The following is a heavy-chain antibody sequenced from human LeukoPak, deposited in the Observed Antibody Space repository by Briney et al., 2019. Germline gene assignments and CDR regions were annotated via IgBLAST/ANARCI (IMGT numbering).Heavy chain of an antibody. J-gene: IGHJ6*03. CDR1: GGSFSGYY. D-gene: IGHD5-12*01. CDR2: INHSGST. V-gene: IGHV4-34*01. CDR3: ARVNKVATMIYYYYYMDV. Sequence: PSETLSLTCAVYGGSFSGYYWSWIRQPPGKGLEWIGEINHSGSTNYNPSLKSRVTISVDTSKNQFSLKLSSVTAADTAVYYCARVNKVATMIYYYYYMDVWGKGTTVTVSS.